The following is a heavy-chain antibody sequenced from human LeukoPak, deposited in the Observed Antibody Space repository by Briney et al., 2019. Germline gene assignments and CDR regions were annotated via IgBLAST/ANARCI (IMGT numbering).Heavy chain of an antibody. V-gene: IGHV3-7*01. CDR2: IKQDGSEK. J-gene: IGHJ3*02. CDR1: GFTFSSYW. Sequence: PGGSLRLSCAASGFTFSSYWMSWVRQAPGKGLEWVANIKQDGSEKDYVDSVKGRFTISRGNAKNSLYLQMNSLRTEDTAVYYCAREGPDAFDIWGQGTMVTVSS. CDR3: AREGPDAFDI.